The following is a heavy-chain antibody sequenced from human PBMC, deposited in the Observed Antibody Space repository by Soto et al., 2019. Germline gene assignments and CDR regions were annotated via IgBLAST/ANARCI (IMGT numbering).Heavy chain of an antibody. CDR3: VSLPTGYYDSSGYYYFDY. CDR1: GYTLTELS. CDR2: FDPEDGET. Sequence: QVQLVQSGAEVKKPGASVKVSCKVSGYTLTELSMHWVRQAPGKGLEGRGGFDPEDGETIYAQKFQGRVTMTEDTSTDTAYMELSSLRSEDTAVYYCVSLPTGYYDSSGYYYFDYWGQGTLVTVSS. V-gene: IGHV1-24*01. D-gene: IGHD3-22*01. J-gene: IGHJ4*02.